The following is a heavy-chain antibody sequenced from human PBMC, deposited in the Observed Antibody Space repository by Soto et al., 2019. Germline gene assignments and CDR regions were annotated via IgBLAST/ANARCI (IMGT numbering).Heavy chain of an antibody. J-gene: IGHJ5*02. CDR2: ISWDGGST. CDR1: GFTFDDYT. V-gene: IGHV3-43*01. D-gene: IGHD2-21*02. Sequence: GGSLRLSCAASGFTFDDYTMHWVRQAPGKGLEWVSLISWDGGSTYYADSVKGRFTISRDNSKNSLYLQMNSLRTEDTALYYCAKDAGGDLNWFDPWGQGTLVTVSS. CDR3: AKDAGGDLNWFDP.